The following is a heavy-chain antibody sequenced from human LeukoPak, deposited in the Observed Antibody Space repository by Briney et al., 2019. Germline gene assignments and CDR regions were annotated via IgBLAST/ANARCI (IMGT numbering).Heavy chain of an antibody. CDR3: ARDSLFGEGHPGYFDY. J-gene: IGHJ4*02. Sequence: SETLSLTCTVSGGSISDYYWNWIRQPPGKGLEWIGSIYHSGSTYYNPSLKSRVTISVDTSKNQFSLKLSSVTAADTAVYYCARDSLFGEGHPGYFDYWGQGTLVTVSS. CDR2: IYHSGST. CDR1: GGSISDYY. V-gene: IGHV4-38-2*02. D-gene: IGHD3-10*02.